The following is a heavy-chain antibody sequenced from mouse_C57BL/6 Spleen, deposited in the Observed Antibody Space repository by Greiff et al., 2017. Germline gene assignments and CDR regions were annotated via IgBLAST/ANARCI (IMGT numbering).Heavy chain of an antibody. D-gene: IGHD4-1*01. V-gene: IGHV1-62-2*01. CDR2: FYPGSGSI. CDR3: ARHEDGRNWDYFDY. Sequence: QVQLQQSGAELVKPGASVKLSCTASGYTFTEYTIYWVKQRSGQGLEWIGWFYPGSGSIKYNEKFKDKATLTADKSSSTVYMELSRLTSEDSAVDICARHEDGRNWDYFDYWGQGTTLTVSS. CDR1: GYTFTEYT. J-gene: IGHJ2*01.